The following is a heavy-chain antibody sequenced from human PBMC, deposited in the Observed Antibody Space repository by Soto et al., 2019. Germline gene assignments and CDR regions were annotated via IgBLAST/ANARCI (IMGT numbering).Heavy chain of an antibody. V-gene: IGHV1-69*01. D-gene: IGHD3-10*01. CDR1: GGTFSSYA. Sequence: QVQLVQSGAEVKKPGSSVKVSCKASGGTFSSYAISWVRQAPGQGLEWMGGIIPIFGTANYAQKFQGRVTITADESTSTAYRELSSLRSEDTAVYYCAGAAPLWFGETVNWSAPWGQGTLVTVSS. CDR2: IIPIFGTA. CDR3: AGAAPLWFGETVNWSAP. J-gene: IGHJ5*02.